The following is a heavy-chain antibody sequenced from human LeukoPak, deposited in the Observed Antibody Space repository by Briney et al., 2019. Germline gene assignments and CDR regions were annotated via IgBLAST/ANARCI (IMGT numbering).Heavy chain of an antibody. CDR3: ARQLIRDGYNYPPAY. Sequence: ASEKVSCKASGYTFTSYYMHWVRQAPGQGLEWMGIINPSGGSTSYAQKFQGRVTMTRDTSTSTVYMELSSLRSEDTAVYYCARQLIRDGYNYPPAYWGQGTLVTVSS. J-gene: IGHJ4*02. CDR2: INPSGGST. CDR1: GYTFTSYY. D-gene: IGHD5-24*01. V-gene: IGHV1-46*01.